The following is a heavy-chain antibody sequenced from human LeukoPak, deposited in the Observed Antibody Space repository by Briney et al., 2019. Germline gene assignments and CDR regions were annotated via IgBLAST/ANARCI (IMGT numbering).Heavy chain of an antibody. CDR1: GFTFSSYE. Sequence: GGSLRLSCAASGFTFSSYEMNWVRQAPGKGLEWVSYISSSGSTIYYADSVKGRFTISRDNAKNTLYLQMNSLRAEDTAVYYCAKGFVDTAMGYFDYWGQGTLVTVSS. CDR2: ISSSGSTI. CDR3: AKGFVDTAMGYFDY. D-gene: IGHD5-18*01. V-gene: IGHV3-48*03. J-gene: IGHJ4*02.